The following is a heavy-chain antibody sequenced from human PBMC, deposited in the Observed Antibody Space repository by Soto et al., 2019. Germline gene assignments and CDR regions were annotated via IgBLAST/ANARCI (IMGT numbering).Heavy chain of an antibody. CDR1: GFTFSSYA. Sequence: GGSLRLSCAASGFTFSSYAMSWVRQAPGKGLEWVANIKQDGSEKYYVDSVKGRFTISRDNAKNSLYLQMNSLRAEDTAVYYCARGKVPAAISYYYYYMDVWGKGTTVTVSS. J-gene: IGHJ6*03. V-gene: IGHV3-7*01. D-gene: IGHD2-2*02. CDR3: ARGKVPAAISYYYYYMDV. CDR2: IKQDGSEK.